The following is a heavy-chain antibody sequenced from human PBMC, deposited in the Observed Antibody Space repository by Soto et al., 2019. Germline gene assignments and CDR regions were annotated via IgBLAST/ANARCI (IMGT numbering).Heavy chain of an antibody. J-gene: IGHJ3*02. V-gene: IGHV3-23*01. CDR2: LSGTGRSA. CDR3: AKGVGYCSGGSCADDAFDI. D-gene: IGHD2-15*01. CDR1: GYTFSSFA. Sequence: GGSLRLSCAASGYTFSSFAMTWVRQAPGEGLEWLSGLSGTGRSAYYADSVKGRFTISRDNSKNTLYLQMNSLRAEDTALYYCAKGVGYCSGGSCADDAFDIWGQGTMVTVSS.